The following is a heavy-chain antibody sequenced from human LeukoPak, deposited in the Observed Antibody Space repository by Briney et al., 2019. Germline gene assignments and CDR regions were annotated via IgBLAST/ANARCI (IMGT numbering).Heavy chain of an antibody. J-gene: IGHJ4*02. CDR1: GFTVSSNY. V-gene: IGHV3-66*01. CDR2: IYSGGST. CDR3: ATTYYYDSSGYLDY. D-gene: IGHD3-22*01. Sequence: GGSLRLSCAASGFTVSSNYMSWVRQAPGKGLEWVSVIYSGGSTYYADAVKGRLTISRDNSKNKLYLQMNSLRAEDTAVYYCATTYYYDSSGYLDYWGQGTLVTVSS.